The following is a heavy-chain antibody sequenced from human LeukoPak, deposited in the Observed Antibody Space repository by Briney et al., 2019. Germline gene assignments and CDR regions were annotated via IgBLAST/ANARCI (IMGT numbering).Heavy chain of an antibody. CDR1: GGSISSGDYY. Sequence: SQTLSLTCTVSGGSISSGDYYWSRIRQPPGKGLEWIGYIYYSGSTYYNPSLKSRVTISVDTSKNQFSLKLSSVTAADTAVYYCARDSGGTCSGGSCYSFDPWGQGTLVTVSS. CDR3: ARDSGGTCSGGSCYSFDP. V-gene: IGHV4-30-4*01. J-gene: IGHJ5*02. D-gene: IGHD2-15*01. CDR2: IYYSGST.